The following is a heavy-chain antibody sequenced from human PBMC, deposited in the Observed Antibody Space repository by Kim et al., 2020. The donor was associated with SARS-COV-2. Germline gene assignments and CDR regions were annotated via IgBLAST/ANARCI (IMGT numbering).Heavy chain of an antibody. D-gene: IGHD4-17*01. CDR2: ISSSSSYI. CDR3: ARALSTVTTIYWSFDL. CDR1: GFTFSSYS. V-gene: IGHV3-21*01. Sequence: GGSLRLSCAASGFTFSSYSMNWVRQAPGKGLEWVSSISSSSSYIYYADSVKGRFTISRDNAKNSLYLQMNSLRAEDTAVYYCARALSTVTTIYWSFDLWGRGTLVTVSS. J-gene: IGHJ2*01.